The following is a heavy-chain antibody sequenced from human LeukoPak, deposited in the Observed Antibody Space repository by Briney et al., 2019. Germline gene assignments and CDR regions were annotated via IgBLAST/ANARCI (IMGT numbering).Heavy chain of an antibody. CDR2: IKQDGSEK. D-gene: IGHD6-19*01. V-gene: IGHV3-7*01. J-gene: IGHJ4*02. CDR3: ARLSTAVAGGDY. CDR1: GLAFTNSW. Sequence: PGGSLRLSCTASGLAFTNSWMSWVRQTPGEGLEWVANIKQDGSEKYYVDSVKGRFTISRDNAKNSLYPQMNSLTAEDTALYYCARLSTAVAGGDYWGQGTLVTVSS.